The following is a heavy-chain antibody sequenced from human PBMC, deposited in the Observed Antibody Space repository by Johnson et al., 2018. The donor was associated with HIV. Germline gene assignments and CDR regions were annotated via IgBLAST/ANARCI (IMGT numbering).Heavy chain of an antibody. Sequence: VQLVESGGGLVQPGRSLRLSCAASGFTFDDYAMHWVRQAPGKGLEWVSGISWNSGSIGYADSVKGRFTISRDNSKNTVWLQLNGLRAEDTAVYYCAKDRITYYYDSSGYYSREPDAFDIWGQGTMVTVSS. V-gene: IGHV3-9*01. CDR1: GFTFDDYA. CDR3: AKDRITYYYDSSGYYSREPDAFDI. J-gene: IGHJ3*02. D-gene: IGHD3-22*01. CDR2: ISWNSGSI.